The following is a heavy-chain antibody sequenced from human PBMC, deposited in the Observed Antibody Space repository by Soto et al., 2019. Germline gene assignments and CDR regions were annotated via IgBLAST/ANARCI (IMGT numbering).Heavy chain of an antibody. CDR1: PGSLRSYY. CDR2: IYYSGST. V-gene: IGHV4-59*12. CDR3: ARASATIAAAAIFDY. J-gene: IGHJ4*02. D-gene: IGHD6-13*01. Sequence: SETLSLTCTVSPGSLRSYYWSWIRQPPGKGLEWIGDIYYSGSTNYNPSLKSRVTISVDKSKNQFSLKLTSVSAADTAVYYCARASATIAAAAIFDYWGQGTLVTVSS.